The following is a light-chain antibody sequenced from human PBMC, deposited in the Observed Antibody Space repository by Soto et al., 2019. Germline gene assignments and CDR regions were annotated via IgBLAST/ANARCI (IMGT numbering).Light chain of an antibody. CDR2: EVT. CDR1: SSDVGGYNY. V-gene: IGLV2-8*01. CDR3: SSYAGSPYYV. Sequence: QSALTQPPSASGSPGQSVTISCTGTSSDVGGYNYVSWYLQHPGTAPKLLIYEVTKRPSGVPDRFSGSKSGNTASLTVSGLQAADEADYYCSSYAGSPYYVFGTGAKLTVL. J-gene: IGLJ1*01.